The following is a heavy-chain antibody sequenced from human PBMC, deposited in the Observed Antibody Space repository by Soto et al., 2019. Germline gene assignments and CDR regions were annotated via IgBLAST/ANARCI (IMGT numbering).Heavy chain of an antibody. CDR1: GFTFTSSA. D-gene: IGHD1-26*01. J-gene: IGHJ6*02. CDR3: AVGRVTPGGYYYYYGMDV. V-gene: IGHV1-58*01. Sequence: KVSCKASGFTFTSSAVQWVRQARGQRLEWIGWIVVGSGNTNYAQKFQERVTITRDMSTSTAYMELSSLRSEDTAVYYCAVGRVTPGGYYYYYGMDVWGQGTTVTVSS. CDR2: IVVGSGNT.